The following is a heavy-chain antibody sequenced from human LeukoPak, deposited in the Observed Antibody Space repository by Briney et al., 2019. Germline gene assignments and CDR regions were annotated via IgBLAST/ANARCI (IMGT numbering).Heavy chain of an antibody. CDR1: GGSFSGYY. D-gene: IGHD6-19*01. CDR3: ARALAGTSDY. J-gene: IGHJ4*02. Sequence: PSETLSLTCAVYGGSFSGYYWSWIRQPPGKGLEWIGEINHSGSTNYNPSLKSRVTISVDTSKNQFSLKLSSVTAADTAVYYCARALAGTSDYWGQGTLVTASS. V-gene: IGHV4-34*01. CDR2: INHSGST.